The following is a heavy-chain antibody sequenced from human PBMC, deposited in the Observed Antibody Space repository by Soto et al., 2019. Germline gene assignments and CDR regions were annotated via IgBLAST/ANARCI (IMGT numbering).Heavy chain of an antibody. Sequence: GGSLRLSCAASGFTFSSYGMHWVRQAPGKGLEWVAVIWYDGSNKYYADSVKGRFTISRDNSKNTLYLQMNSLRAEDTAVYYCARDSPMVFVDYWGQGTLVTVSS. CDR1: GFTFSSYG. CDR2: IWYDGSNK. V-gene: IGHV3-33*01. J-gene: IGHJ4*02. CDR3: ARDSPMVFVDY. D-gene: IGHD3-10*01.